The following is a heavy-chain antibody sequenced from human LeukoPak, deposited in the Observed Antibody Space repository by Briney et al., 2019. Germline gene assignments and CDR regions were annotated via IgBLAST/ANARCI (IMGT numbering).Heavy chain of an antibody. D-gene: IGHD3-22*01. V-gene: IGHV1-46*01. J-gene: IGHJ4*02. CDR3: ARESGYYDSSGYFGY. CDR2: INPSGGST. CDR1: GYTFTSYY. Sequence: ASVKVSCKASGYTFTSYYMHWVRQAPGQGLEWMGIINPSGGSTSYAQKFQGRVTMTRDTSTSTVYMELSSLRSEDTAVYYCARESGYYDSSGYFGYWGQGTLVTVSS.